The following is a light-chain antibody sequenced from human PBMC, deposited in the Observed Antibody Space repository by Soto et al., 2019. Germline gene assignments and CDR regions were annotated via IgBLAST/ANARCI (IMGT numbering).Light chain of an antibody. Sequence: ELVLTQSPGTLSLSPGERATLSCRASQSVSGSSLAWYQLKPGQAPRLLISGASSRATGVPDRFSGSESGTDFTFIISRLEPEDFGMYYCHQYGSFPHTFGQGTEPETK. CDR3: HQYGSFPHT. CDR2: GAS. J-gene: IGKJ2*01. V-gene: IGKV3-20*01. CDR1: QSVSGSS.